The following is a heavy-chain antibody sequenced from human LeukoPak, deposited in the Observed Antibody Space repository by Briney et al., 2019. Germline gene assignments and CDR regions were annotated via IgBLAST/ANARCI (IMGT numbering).Heavy chain of an antibody. CDR2: ISSGGSTI. D-gene: IGHD6-19*01. CDR3: ASEGAVVKFDAFDI. Sequence: GGSLRLSCAASGFTFSSYSMNWVRQAPGKGLEWVSYISSGGSTIFYADSVKGRFTISRDNAKNSLSLQMNSLRAEDTAVYYCASEGAVVKFDAFDIWGQGTMVTVSS. J-gene: IGHJ3*02. CDR1: GFTFSSYS. V-gene: IGHV3-48*04.